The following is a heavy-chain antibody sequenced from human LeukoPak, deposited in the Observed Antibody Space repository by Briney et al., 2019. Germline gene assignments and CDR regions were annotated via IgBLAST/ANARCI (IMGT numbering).Heavy chain of an antibody. J-gene: IGHJ4*02. CDR1: GFTFSSYW. CDR2: INSDGSDT. V-gene: IGHV3-74*01. CDR3: ARDFRRYFDY. Sequence: GGSLRLSCVASGFTFSSYWMHWVRQVPGKGLVWVSRINSDGSDTTYADPVKGRFTISRGNAKNTLYLQINSLRAEDTAVYYCARDFRRYFDYWGQGTLVTVSS.